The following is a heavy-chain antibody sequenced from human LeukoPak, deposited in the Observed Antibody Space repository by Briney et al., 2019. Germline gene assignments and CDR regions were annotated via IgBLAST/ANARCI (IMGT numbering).Heavy chain of an antibody. Sequence: PGGSLRLSCVASGFTFTSYNMNWVRQAPGKGLEWVSSISSGSMIMHSADSLRGRFIISRDNAKNSLYLQMDSLRTEDTAVYFCARARPPTSYYSYYMDVWGRGTTVIVSS. J-gene: IGHJ6*03. CDR3: ARARPPTSYYSYYMDV. V-gene: IGHV3-21*01. CDR2: ISSGSMIM. CDR1: GFTFTSYN.